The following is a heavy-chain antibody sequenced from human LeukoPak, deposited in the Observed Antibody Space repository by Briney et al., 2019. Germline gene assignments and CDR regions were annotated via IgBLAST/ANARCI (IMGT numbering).Heavy chain of an antibody. CDR3: ARDSGNYPHHYYGMDV. D-gene: IGHD1-7*01. J-gene: IGHJ6*02. CDR1: GYTFTSYG. CDR2: ISAYNGNT. Sequence: ASVKVSCKASGYTFTSYGISWVRQAPGQGLEWMGWISAYNGNTNYAQKLQGRVTITADKPTSTAYMELSSLRSEDTAVYYCARDSGNYPHHYYGMDVWGQGTPVTVSS. V-gene: IGHV1-18*01.